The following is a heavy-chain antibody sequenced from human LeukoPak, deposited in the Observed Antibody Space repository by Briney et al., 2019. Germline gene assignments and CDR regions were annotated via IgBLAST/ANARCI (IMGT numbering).Heavy chain of an antibody. Sequence: PGRSLRLSCAASGFTFSSYWMSWVRQAPGKGLEWVANIKQDGSEKYYVDSVKGRFTISRDNAKNSLYLQMNSLRAEDTAVYYCARDQGYCSGGSCYPYYYYGMDVWGKGTTVTVSS. CDR3: ARDQGYCSGGSCYPYYYYGMDV. D-gene: IGHD2-15*01. CDR2: IKQDGSEK. CDR1: GFTFSSYW. V-gene: IGHV3-7*03. J-gene: IGHJ6*04.